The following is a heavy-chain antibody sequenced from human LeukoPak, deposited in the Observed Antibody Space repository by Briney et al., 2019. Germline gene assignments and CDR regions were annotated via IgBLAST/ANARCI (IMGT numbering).Heavy chain of an antibody. CDR3: ATSSDAPANM. D-gene: IGHD2-2*01. CDR1: GFTFSTYW. CDR2: IRQDGGAK. V-gene: IGHV3-7*01. J-gene: IGHJ4*02. Sequence: GGSLRLSCAVSGFTFSTYWMSWVRQAPGKGLEWVANIRQDGGAKYYVDSVRGRFTISRDNTKNSLYLQMNSLRAEDTGVYYCATSSDAPANMWGQGTLVTVSS.